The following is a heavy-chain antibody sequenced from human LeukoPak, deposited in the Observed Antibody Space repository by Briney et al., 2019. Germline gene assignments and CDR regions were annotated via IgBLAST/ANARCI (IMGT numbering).Heavy chain of an antibody. D-gene: IGHD5-12*01. Sequence: PSETLSLTCTVSGGSISSYYWSWIRQPPGKGLEWIGYIYYSGSTNYNPSLKSRVTISVDTSKNQFSLKLSSVTAADTAVYYCARVRIVATRAAFDIWGQGTMLTVSS. V-gene: IGHV4-59*01. CDR3: ARVRIVATRAAFDI. CDR2: IYYSGST. J-gene: IGHJ3*02. CDR1: GGSISSYY.